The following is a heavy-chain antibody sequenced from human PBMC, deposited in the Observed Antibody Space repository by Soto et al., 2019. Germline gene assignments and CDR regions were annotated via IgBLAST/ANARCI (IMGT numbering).Heavy chain of an antibody. CDR2: ISYDGSNK. D-gene: IGHD2-8*01. CDR3: AKPNPKNWFDP. CDR1: GFTFSSYV. Sequence: GGSLRLSCAASGFTFSSYVMHWVRQAPGKGLEWVAVISYDGSNKYYADSVKGRFTISRDNSKNTLYLQMNSLRAEDTAVYYCAKPNPKNWFDPWGQGTLVTVSS. J-gene: IGHJ5*02. V-gene: IGHV3-30*18.